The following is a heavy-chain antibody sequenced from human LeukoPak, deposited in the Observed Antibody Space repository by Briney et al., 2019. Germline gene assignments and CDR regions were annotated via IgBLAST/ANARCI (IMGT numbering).Heavy chain of an antibody. Sequence: GGSPRLSCAASGFTFSSSAMGWVRQAPGKGLEWVSGISGSGGTTYYADSVKGRFTISRDNSKNTLHLQMNRLRVEDTAVYYCARGSYSGSYDWGQGTLVTVSS. V-gene: IGHV3-23*01. D-gene: IGHD1-26*01. J-gene: IGHJ4*02. CDR3: ARGSYSGSYD. CDR2: ISGSGGTT. CDR1: GFTFSSSA.